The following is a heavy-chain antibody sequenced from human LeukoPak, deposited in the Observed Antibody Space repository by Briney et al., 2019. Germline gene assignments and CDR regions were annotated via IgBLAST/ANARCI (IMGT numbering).Heavy chain of an antibody. CDR1: GGTFSSYA. CDR2: IIPILGIA. J-gene: IGHJ4*02. CDR3: LSNAGRFDY. V-gene: IGHV1-69*04. Sequence: ASVKVSCKASGGTFSSYAISWVRQAPGQGLEWMGRIIPILGIANYAQKFQGRVTITADKSTSTAYMELSSLRSEDTAAYYCLSNAGRFDYWGQGTLVTVSS.